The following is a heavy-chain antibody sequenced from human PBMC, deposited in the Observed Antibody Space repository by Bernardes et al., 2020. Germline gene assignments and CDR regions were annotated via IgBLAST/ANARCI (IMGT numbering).Heavy chain of an antibody. D-gene: IGHD3-3*01. CDR2: ISYTGST. CDR1: GDSISTSSSY. J-gene: IGHJ4*02. CDR3: ARVFDFWSGYGAGYFDY. V-gene: IGHV4-39*01. Sequence: SETPSLTCSVSGDSISTSSSYWGWIRQPPGKGLEWIGSISYTGSTHYKESLKSRVTISVDTSKNQFSLKLSSVTAADTAIYYCARVFDFWSGYGAGYFDYWGQGTLVTVSS.